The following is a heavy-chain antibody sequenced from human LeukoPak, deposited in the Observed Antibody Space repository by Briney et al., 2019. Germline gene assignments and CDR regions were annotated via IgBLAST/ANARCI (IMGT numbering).Heavy chain of an antibody. D-gene: IGHD6-19*01. CDR2: FDPEDGET. CDR1: GYTLTELS. Sequence: GASVKVSCKVSGYTLTELSMHWVRQAPGKGLEWMGGFDPEDGETIYAQKFQGRVTMTEDTSTDTAYMELSSLRSEDTAVYYCATTDDGAVAGTFDYWGQGTLVTVSS. CDR3: ATTDDGAVAGTFDY. J-gene: IGHJ4*02. V-gene: IGHV1-24*01.